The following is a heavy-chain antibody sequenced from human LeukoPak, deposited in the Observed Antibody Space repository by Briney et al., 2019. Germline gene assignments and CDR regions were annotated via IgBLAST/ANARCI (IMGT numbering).Heavy chain of an antibody. Sequence: SVKVSCKASGGTFSSYAISWVRQAPGQGLEWMGGIIPIFGTANYAQKFQGRVTITADESTSTAYMELSSLRSEDTAVYYCARPPLYGSGSLGWGQGTLVTVSS. D-gene: IGHD3-10*01. CDR3: ARPPLYGSGSLG. V-gene: IGHV1-69*13. CDR2: IIPIFGTA. CDR1: GGTFSSYA. J-gene: IGHJ4*02.